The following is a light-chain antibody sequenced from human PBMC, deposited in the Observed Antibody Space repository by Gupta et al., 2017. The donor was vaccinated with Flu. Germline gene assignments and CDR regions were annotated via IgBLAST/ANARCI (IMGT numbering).Light chain of an antibody. J-gene: IGLJ3*02. Sequence: QSLLTQPPSASGTPGQRVTISCSGSSSNIGSNYVYWYQQLPGTAPKLLIYRNNQRPSGVPDRFSGSKSGNSAYLAISGLRSEDEADYYCAAWDDSLSGRVFGGGTKLTVL. V-gene: IGLV1-47*01. CDR3: AAWDDSLSGRV. CDR2: RNN. CDR1: SSNIGSNY.